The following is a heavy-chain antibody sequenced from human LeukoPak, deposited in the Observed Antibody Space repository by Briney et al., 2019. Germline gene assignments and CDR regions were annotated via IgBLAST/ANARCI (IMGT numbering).Heavy chain of an antibody. D-gene: IGHD6-19*01. J-gene: IGHJ4*02. CDR2: LHSSGTS. CDR1: GPCISRRSYY. CDR3: AADTTVWYRFDY. V-gene: IGHV4-39*01. Sequence: SETLSLTCTVSGPCISRRSYYCGWIRQPPGKGLEWIGTLHSSGTSYYNPSLKSRVTMSVDTSKNQFSLKVDSVTAADTAVYYCAADTTVWYRFDYWGQGNLVIVSS.